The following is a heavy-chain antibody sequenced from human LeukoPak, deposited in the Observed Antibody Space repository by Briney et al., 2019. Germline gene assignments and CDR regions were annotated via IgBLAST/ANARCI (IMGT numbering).Heavy chain of an antibody. V-gene: IGHV3-33*06. Sequence: PGGSLRLSCAASGFTFSSYNMHGVRQAPGKGLEWVAVIWYDGSNKYYADSVKGRFTISRDNSKNTFYLQMNSLRADDTAVYYCAKTRDDAFDIWGQGTMVTVSS. CDR3: AKTRDDAFDI. CDR2: IWYDGSNK. J-gene: IGHJ3*02. CDR1: GFTFSSYN. D-gene: IGHD5-24*01.